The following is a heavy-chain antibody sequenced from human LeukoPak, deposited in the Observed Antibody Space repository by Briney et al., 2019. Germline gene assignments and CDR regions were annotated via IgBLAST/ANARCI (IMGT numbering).Heavy chain of an antibody. CDR2: FHSDGNST. J-gene: IGHJ4*02. CDR1: GFSFSSYW. CDR3: ARETDKCSGYYYDY. D-gene: IGHD3-22*01. Sequence: GGSLRLSCAASGFSFSSYWMHWVRQAPGQGMVWVSRFHSDGNSTSYADSVKGRFTISRDNAKKTLYLQMNSLRAEDTAVYFCARETDKCSGYYYDYWGQGTLVTVSS. V-gene: IGHV3-74*01.